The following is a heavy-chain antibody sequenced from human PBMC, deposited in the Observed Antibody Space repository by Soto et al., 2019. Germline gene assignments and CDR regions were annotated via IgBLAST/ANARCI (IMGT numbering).Heavy chain of an antibody. D-gene: IGHD2-2*01. Sequence: ASVKVSCKASGYTFTSYGISWVRQAPGQGLEWMGWISAYNGNTNYAQKLQGRVTMTTDTSTSTAYMELRSLRSDDTAVYYCARVIVVVPAAMDYFDYWGQGTLVTVSS. CDR1: GYTFTSYG. CDR2: ISAYNGNT. J-gene: IGHJ4*02. V-gene: IGHV1-18*01. CDR3: ARVIVVVPAAMDYFDY.